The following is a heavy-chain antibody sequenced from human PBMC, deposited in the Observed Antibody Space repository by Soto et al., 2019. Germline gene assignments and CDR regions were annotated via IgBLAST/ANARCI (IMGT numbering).Heavy chain of an antibody. J-gene: IGHJ4*02. CDR1: GFDFSIHG. CDR2: IWYDGTDK. CDR3: RRDVGMGRELDY. Sequence: QVQMVESGGNVVQRGGSLRLSCATSGFDFSIHGMHWVRQAPGKGLEWVAVIWYDGTDKYYADSVKGRFTISRDNSKKTVFLQMDSLTDEDTALYYCRRDVGMGRELDYWGQGSQVTVSS. D-gene: IGHD1-26*01. V-gene: IGHV3-33*01.